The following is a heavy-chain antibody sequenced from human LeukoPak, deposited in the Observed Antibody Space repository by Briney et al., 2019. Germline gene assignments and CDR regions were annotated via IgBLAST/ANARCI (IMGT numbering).Heavy chain of an antibody. V-gene: IGHV1-2*02. J-gene: IGHJ4*02. CDR3: ARDSSARLFDY. Sequence: ASVEVSCRASGYTFTGYYMHWVRQASGQGLEWMGWINPNSGGTNYAQKFQGRVTMTRDTSISTAYMELSRLRSDDTAVYYCARDSSARLFDYWGQGTLVTVSS. CDR1: GYTFTGYY. D-gene: IGHD6-25*01. CDR2: INPNSGGT.